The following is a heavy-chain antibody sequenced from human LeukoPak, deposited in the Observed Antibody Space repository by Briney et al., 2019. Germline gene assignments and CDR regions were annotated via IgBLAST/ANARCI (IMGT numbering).Heavy chain of an antibody. D-gene: IGHD4-23*01. Sequence: GASVTVSCTASGYTFTSYAMNWVRQAPGQGLEWMGIINPSGGSTSYAQKFQGRVTMTRDTSTSTVYMELSSLRSEDTAVYYCAGPSGSGGNSDFDYWGQGTLVTVSS. CDR2: INPSGGST. J-gene: IGHJ4*02. V-gene: IGHV1-46*01. CDR1: GYTFTSYA. CDR3: AGPSGSGGNSDFDY.